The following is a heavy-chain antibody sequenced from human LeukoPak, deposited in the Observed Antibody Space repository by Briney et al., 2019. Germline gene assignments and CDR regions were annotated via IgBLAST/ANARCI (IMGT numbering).Heavy chain of an antibody. J-gene: IGHJ6*04. CDR3: AELGITMIGGV. D-gene: IGHD3-10*02. CDR2: IYSGGST. V-gene: IGHV3-53*01. CDR1: GFTVSSNY. Sequence: TGGSLRLSCAASGFTVSSNYMSWVRQAPGKGLEWVSVIYSGGSTYYADSVKGRFTISRDNAKNSLYLQMNSLRAEDTAVYYRAELGITMIGGVWGKGTTVTISS.